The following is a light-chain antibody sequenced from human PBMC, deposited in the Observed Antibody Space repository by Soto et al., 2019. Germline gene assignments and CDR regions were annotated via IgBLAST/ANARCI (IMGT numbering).Light chain of an antibody. CDR2: LAS. V-gene: IGKV3-15*01. J-gene: IGKJ2*01. CDR3: QQYNNWPYT. Sequence: EIVMTQSPATLSVSPGERATLSCRASQSVSSNLAWYQQKRGQAPRLLIYLASNRATGIPARFSGSGSGTDFPLTISSLQSEDFAVYYCQQYNNWPYTFGQGTKLEIK. CDR1: QSVSSN.